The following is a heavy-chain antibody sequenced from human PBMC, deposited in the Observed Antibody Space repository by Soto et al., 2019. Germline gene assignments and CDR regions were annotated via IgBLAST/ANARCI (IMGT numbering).Heavy chain of an antibody. V-gene: IGHV4-39*01. D-gene: IGHD1-1*01. Sequence: PSETLSLTCSVSGCSISTSSSTYYWGLMRQPPGKGLEWIASFFYSGKSFYNPSLKSRVTMSVDTSKNQFSLNLSSVTAADTAVYEGVSRHGLNVDDYHWGQGTRVNVPS. J-gene: IGHJ4*02. CDR1: GCSISTSSSTYY. CDR3: VSRHGLNVDDYH. CDR2: FFYSGKS.